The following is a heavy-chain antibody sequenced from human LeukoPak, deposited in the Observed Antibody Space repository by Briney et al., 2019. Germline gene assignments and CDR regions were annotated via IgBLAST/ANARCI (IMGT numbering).Heavy chain of an antibody. V-gene: IGHV4-30-2*01. CDR3: ARAFSVVPAAIFYY. CDR2: IYHSGST. CDR1: GGSISSGGYS. D-gene: IGHD2-2*01. Sequence: SETLSLTCAVSGGSISSGGYSWSWIRQPPGKGLEWLGYIYHSGSTYYNPSLKSRVTISVDTSKNQFSLKLSSVTAADTAVYYCARAFSVVPAAIFYYWGQGTLVTVSS. J-gene: IGHJ4*02.